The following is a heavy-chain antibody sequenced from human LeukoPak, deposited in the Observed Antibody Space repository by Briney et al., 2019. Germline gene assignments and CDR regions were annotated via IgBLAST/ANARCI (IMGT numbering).Heavy chain of an antibody. CDR2: INEGGSEA. J-gene: IGHJ4*02. CDR3: ASGAH. D-gene: IGHD4-17*01. Sequence: GGSLRLSCVASGFGFSKFLMNWVRQPPGKGQEWLAKINEGGSEAHYVDSVKGRFTISRDNANNSLFLQMSSLRVEDTAVYYCASGAHWGLGTLVIVPS. CDR1: GFGFSKFL. V-gene: IGHV3-7*03.